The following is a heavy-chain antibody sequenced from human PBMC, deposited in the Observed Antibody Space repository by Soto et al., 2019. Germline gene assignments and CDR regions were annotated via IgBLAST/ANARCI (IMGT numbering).Heavy chain of an antibody. CDR1: GFTFSSYG. CDR2: IWYDGSNK. D-gene: IGHD3-22*01. Sequence: HPGGSLRLSCAASGFTFSSYGMHWVRQAPGKGLEWVAVIWYDGSNKYYADSVKGRFTISRDNSKNTLYLQMNSLRAEDTAVYYCARDLYDSSGYYRGALAFDIWGQGTMVTVSS. CDR3: ARDLYDSSGYYRGALAFDI. J-gene: IGHJ3*02. V-gene: IGHV3-33*01.